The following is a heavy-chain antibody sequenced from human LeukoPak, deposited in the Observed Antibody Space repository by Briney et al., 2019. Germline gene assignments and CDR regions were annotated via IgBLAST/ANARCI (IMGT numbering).Heavy chain of an antibody. V-gene: IGHV3-9*01. D-gene: IGHD4-11*01. CDR2: ISRNSDSM. Sequence: GGSLRLSCAASGFTFDDYAMHWVRQAPGKGLEWVSGISRNSDSMGYADSVEGRFTISRDNAKKSLYLQMNSLRAENTALYYCAKAVSYYYYGMDVWGQGTTVTVSS. CDR1: GFTFDDYA. CDR3: AKAVSYYYYGMDV. J-gene: IGHJ6*02.